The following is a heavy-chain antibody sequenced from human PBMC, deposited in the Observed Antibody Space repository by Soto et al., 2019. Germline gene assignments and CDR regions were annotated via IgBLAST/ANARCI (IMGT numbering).Heavy chain of an antibody. Sequence: PGGSLRLSCAASGFTFSEYYMSWIRQAPGKGLEWVSYISSSSSYTNYADSVKGRFTISRDNAKNSLYLQMNSLRAEDTAVYYCARARWYYDFWSGYPKRNYYYYYGMDVWGQGTTVTVSS. V-gene: IGHV3-11*06. J-gene: IGHJ6*01. D-gene: IGHD3-3*01. CDR3: ARARWYYDFWSGYPKRNYYYYYGMDV. CDR2: ISSSSSYT. CDR1: GFTFSEYY.